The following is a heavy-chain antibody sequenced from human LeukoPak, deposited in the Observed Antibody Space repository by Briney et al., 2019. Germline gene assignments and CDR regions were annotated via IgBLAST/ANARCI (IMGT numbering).Heavy chain of an antibody. J-gene: IGHJ6*03. Sequence: ASVTVSCKASGYTFTGYYMHWVRQAPGQGLEWMGWINPNSGGTNYAQKFQGRVTMTRDTSISTAYMELSRLRSNDTAAYYCARGVAGTYYYYYMDVWGKGTTVTVSS. CDR2: INPNSGGT. V-gene: IGHV1-2*02. D-gene: IGHD6-19*01. CDR1: GYTFTGYY. CDR3: ARGVAGTYYYYYMDV.